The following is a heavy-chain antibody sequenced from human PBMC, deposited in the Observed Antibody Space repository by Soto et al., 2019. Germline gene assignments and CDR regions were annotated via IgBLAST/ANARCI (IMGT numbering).Heavy chain of an antibody. CDR1: RFTFSNAW. Sequence: GGSQSLSCAVSRFTFSNAWRTWVRQAPVKGLEWIGRIKSKTDGGTTDYAAPVKGRFTISRDDSKNTLYLQMNSLKTEDTAVYYCIIGDGWYPYWGQGTLVTVSS. CDR2: IKSKTDGGTT. CDR3: IIGDGWYPY. D-gene: IGHD6-19*01. J-gene: IGHJ4*02. V-gene: IGHV3-15*01.